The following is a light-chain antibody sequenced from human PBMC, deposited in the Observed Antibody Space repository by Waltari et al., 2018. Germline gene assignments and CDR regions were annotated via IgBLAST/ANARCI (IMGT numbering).Light chain of an antibody. CDR2: GAS. J-gene: IGKJ3*01. Sequence: DIQMTQSPSSLSASVGDRVTITCRASQSINTYLNWYQRKPGEAPKLLIYGASTLESGVPSRFSGSGSGTDFTLTISSLQPEDFATYYCQQGYRTPRAFGPGAKVEMK. CDR3: QQGYRTPRA. CDR1: QSINTY. V-gene: IGKV1-39*01.